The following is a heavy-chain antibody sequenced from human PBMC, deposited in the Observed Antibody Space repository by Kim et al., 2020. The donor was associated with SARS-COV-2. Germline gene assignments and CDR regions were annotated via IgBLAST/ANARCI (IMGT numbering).Heavy chain of an antibody. CDR2: IYYSGST. V-gene: IGHV4-59*01. D-gene: IGHD3-9*01. CDR3: ARSRNVLRYFDWLLYHGYYFDF. J-gene: IGHJ4*02. CDR1: GGSISSYY. Sequence: SETLSLTCTVSGGSISSYYWSWIRQPPGKGLEWIGYIYYSGSTNYNPSLKSRVTISVDTSKNQFSLKLSSVTAADTAVYYCARSRNVLRYFDWLLYHGYYFDFWGQGTLVTVSS.